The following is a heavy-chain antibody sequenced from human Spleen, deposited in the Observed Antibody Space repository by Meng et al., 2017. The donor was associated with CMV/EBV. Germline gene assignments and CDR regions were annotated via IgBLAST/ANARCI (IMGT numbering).Heavy chain of an antibody. CDR2: ISYDGGKK. D-gene: IGHD3-22*01. CDR1: GFTFSTYA. V-gene: IGHV3-30-3*02. J-gene: IGHJ6*02. Sequence: GGSLRLSCAASGFTFSTYAVHWVRQAPGKGLEWVAVISYDGGKKYYGDSVKGRFTISRDNSKNTLYLQMNSLRVEDTAMYYCAKSRHHDSTGYYGFGMDVWGQGTTVTVS. CDR3: AKSRHHDSTGYYGFGMDV.